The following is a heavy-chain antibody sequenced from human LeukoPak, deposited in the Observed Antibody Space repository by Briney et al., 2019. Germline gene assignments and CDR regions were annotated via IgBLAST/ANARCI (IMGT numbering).Heavy chain of an antibody. CDR2: IIPIFGTA. J-gene: IGHJ4*02. V-gene: IGHV1-69*13. D-gene: IGHD6-13*01. CDR3: ARGRIAAAGRVSYFDY. CDR1: GGTFSSYA. Sequence: GASVKVSRKASGGTFSSYAISWVRQAPGQGLEWMGGIIPIFGTANYAQKFQGRVTITADESTSTAYMELSSLRSEDTAVYYCARGRIAAAGRVSYFDYWGQGTLVTVSS.